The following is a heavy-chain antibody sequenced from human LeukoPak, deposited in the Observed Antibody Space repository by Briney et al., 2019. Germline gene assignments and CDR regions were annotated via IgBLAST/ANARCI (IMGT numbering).Heavy chain of an antibody. CDR2: IYPGDSDT. D-gene: IGHD2-2*01. CDR1: GYSFTSYW. Sequence: GESLKISCKASGYSFTSYWIGWVRQMPGKGLEWTGIIYPGDSDTRYSPSFQGQVTISADKSINTAYLQWSSLKASDTAMYYCARRSSISHDAFDIWGQGTMVTVSS. J-gene: IGHJ3*02. V-gene: IGHV5-51*01. CDR3: ARRSSISHDAFDI.